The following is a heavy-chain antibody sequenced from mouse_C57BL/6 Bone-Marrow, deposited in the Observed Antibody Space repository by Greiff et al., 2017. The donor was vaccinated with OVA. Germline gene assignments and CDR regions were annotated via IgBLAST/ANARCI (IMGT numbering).Heavy chain of an antibody. CDR2: IRLKSDNYAT. CDR3: TAGGDWYFDV. D-gene: IGHD3-1*01. J-gene: IGHJ1*03. Sequence: EVKLVESGGGLVQPGGSMKLSCVASGFTFSNYWMNWVRQSPEKGLEWVAQIRLKSDNYATHYAESVKGRFTIPRDDSKSSVYLQMNNLRAEDTGIYYCTAGGDWYFDVWGTGTTVTVSS. V-gene: IGHV6-3*01. CDR1: GFTFSNYW.